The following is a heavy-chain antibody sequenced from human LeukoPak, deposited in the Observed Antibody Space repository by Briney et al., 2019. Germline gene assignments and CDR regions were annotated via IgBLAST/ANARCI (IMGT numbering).Heavy chain of an antibody. J-gene: IGHJ4*02. CDR2: ISSSSSYI. V-gene: IGHV3-21*01. CDR1: GFTFSSYS. D-gene: IGHD4-17*01. CDR3: ARDDTLLTTAYTPFDY. Sequence: GGSLRLSCAASGFTFSSYSMNWVRQAPGKGLEWVSSISSSSSYIYYADSVKGRFTISRDNAKNSLYLQMNSLRAEDTAVYYCARDDTLLTTAYTPFDYWGQGTLVTVSS.